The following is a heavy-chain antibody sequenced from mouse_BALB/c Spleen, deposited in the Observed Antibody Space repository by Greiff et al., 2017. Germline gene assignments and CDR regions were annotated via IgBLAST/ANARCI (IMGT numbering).Heavy chain of an antibody. V-gene: IGHV3-2*02. D-gene: IGHD2-4*01. CDR3: ATDYDPFAY. Sequence: DVKLQESGPGLVKPSQSLSLTCTVTGYSITSDYAWNWIRQFPGNKLEWMGYISYSGSTSYNPSLKSRISITRDTSKNQFFLQLNSVTTEDTATYYCATDYDPFAYWGQGTLVTVSA. CDR2: ISYSGST. CDR1: GYSITSDYA. J-gene: IGHJ3*01.